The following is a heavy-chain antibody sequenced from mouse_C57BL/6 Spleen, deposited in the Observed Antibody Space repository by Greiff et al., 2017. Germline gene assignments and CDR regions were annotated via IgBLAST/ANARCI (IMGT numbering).Heavy chain of an antibody. CDR2: IDPSDSET. CDR3: ARSSLGHGHFDY. D-gene: IGHD4-1*01. Sequence: QVQLQQPGAELVRPGSSVKLSCKASGYTFTSYWMHWVKQRPIQGLEWIGNIDPSDSETHYNQKFKDKATLTVDKSSSTAYMQLSSLTSEDSAVYDCARSSLGHGHFDYWGQGTTLTVSS. V-gene: IGHV1-52*01. J-gene: IGHJ2*01. CDR1: GYTFTSYW.